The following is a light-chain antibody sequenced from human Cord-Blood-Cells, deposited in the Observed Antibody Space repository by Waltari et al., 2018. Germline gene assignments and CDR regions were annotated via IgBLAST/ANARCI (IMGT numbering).Light chain of an antibody. CDR3: QVWDSSTAWV. CDR1: HLGRTN. Sequence: SYELAQPLSVSVALGQTARVTSGGSHLGRTNSHWYQQQPGQAPVLVIYRDSNRPSGIPERFSGSNSGNTATLTISRAQAGDEADYYCQVWDSSTAWVFGGGTKLTVL. CDR2: RDS. J-gene: IGLJ3*02. V-gene: IGLV3-9*01.